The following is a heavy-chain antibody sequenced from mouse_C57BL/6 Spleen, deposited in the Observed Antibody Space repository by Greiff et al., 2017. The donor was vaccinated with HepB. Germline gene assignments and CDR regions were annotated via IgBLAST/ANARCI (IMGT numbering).Heavy chain of an antibody. Sequence: QVQLQQSGAELVKPGASVKMSCKASGYTFTSYWITWVKQRPGQGLEWIGDIYPGSGSTNYNEKFKSKATLTVDTSSSTAYVQLSSLTSEDSAVYYCARSGYYGSKSYWYFDVWGTGTTVTVSS. CDR2: IYPGSGST. CDR3: ARSGYYGSKSYWYFDV. D-gene: IGHD1-1*01. J-gene: IGHJ1*03. CDR1: GYTFTSYW. V-gene: IGHV1-55*01.